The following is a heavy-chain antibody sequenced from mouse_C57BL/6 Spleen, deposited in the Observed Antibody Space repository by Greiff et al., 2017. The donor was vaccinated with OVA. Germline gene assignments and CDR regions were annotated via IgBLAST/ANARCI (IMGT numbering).Heavy chain of an antibody. CDR3: VRHKGWDAFDY. J-gene: IGHJ2*01. CDR2: IRSKSNNYAT. Sequence: EVQLVESGGGLVQPKGSLKLSCAASGFSFNTYAMNWVRQAPGKGLEWVARIRSKSNNYATYYADSVKARFTISRDDSESMLYLQMNNLKTEDTAMYYCVRHKGWDAFDYWGQGTTLTVSS. CDR1: GFSFNTYA. D-gene: IGHD4-1*01. V-gene: IGHV10-1*01.